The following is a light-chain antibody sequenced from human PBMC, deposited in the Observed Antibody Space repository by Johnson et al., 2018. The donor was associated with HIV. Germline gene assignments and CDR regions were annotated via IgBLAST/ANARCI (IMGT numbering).Light chain of an antibody. CDR3: GTCDSSLSGGLYG. CDR1: NSNIGNNY. J-gene: IGLJ1*01. Sequence: QSVLTQPPSVSAAPGQKVTISCSGNNSNIGNNYVSWYQHLPGTAPKLLIYDNNKRPSGIPDRFSASKSGTSATLAITGLQTADEADYYCGTCDSSLSGGLYGFGTGTRVTVL. V-gene: IGLV1-51*01. CDR2: DNN.